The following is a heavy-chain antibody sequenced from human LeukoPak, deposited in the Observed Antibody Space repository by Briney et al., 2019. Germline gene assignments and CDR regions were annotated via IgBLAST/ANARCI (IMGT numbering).Heavy chain of an antibody. J-gene: IGHJ4*02. CDR2: INPSGGST. CDR1: GYTFTSYY. V-gene: IGHV1-46*01. D-gene: IGHD3-22*01. CDR3: ARDRLYDSSGSDFDY. Sequence: ASVKVSCKASGYTFTSYYMHWVRQAPGQGLEWMGLINPSGGSTSYAQKFQGRVTMTRDTSTSTVYMELSSLRSEDTAVYYCARDRLYDSSGSDFDYWGQGTLVTVSS.